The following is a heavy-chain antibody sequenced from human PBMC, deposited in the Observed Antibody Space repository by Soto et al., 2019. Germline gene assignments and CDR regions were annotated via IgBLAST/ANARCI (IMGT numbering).Heavy chain of an antibody. Sequence: SVKVSCDASGCTFPSYGISGVRQAPGQALEWMGWISVNNGNTNYAQKLQGRVTMTTDTSTSTAYMELRSLRSDDTDVDYCASSAELGWFDAWG. J-gene: IGHJ5*01. CDR3: ASSAELGWFDA. CDR1: GCTFPSYG. D-gene: IGHD3-16*01. CDR2: ISVNNGNT. V-gene: IGHV1-18*01.